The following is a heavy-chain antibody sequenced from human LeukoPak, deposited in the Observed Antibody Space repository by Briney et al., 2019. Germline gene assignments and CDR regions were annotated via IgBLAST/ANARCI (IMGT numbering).Heavy chain of an antibody. CDR3: ARGLRITGTTLSYWFDP. V-gene: IGHV1-8*01. Sequence: ASVKVSCKASGYTFTSYDINWVRQATGQGLEWMGWMNPNSGNTGYAQKFQGRVTMTRNSSISTVYMELSSLISEDTAVYYCARGLRITGTTLSYWFDPWGREPWSPSPQ. D-gene: IGHD1-7*01. CDR1: GYTFTSYD. CDR2: MNPNSGNT. J-gene: IGHJ5*02.